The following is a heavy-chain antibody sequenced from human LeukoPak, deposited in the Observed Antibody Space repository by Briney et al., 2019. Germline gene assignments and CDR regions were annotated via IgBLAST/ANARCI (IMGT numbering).Heavy chain of an antibody. V-gene: IGHV3-74*01. CDR1: GFTFSSYW. CDR3: AKGGGTGYSSSWYSN. J-gene: IGHJ4*02. D-gene: IGHD6-13*01. Sequence: GGSLRLSCAASGFTFSSYWMHWVRQAPGKGLVWVSRINSDGSSTSYADSVKGRFTISRDNAKNTLYLQMNSLRVEDTAVYYCAKGGGTGYSSSWYSNWGQGTLVTVSS. CDR2: INSDGSST.